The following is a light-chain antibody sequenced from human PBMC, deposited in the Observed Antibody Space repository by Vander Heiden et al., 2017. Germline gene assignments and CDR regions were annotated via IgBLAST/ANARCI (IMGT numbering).Light chain of an antibody. V-gene: IGLV2-14*03. CDR1: SSDVGGYNY. J-gene: IGLJ1*01. CDR2: DVS. CDR3: SSYTNTGTLGV. Sequence: QSALTQPASVSGSPGQSITISCTGTSSDVGGYNYVAWYQQHPGKAPKLMIYDVSNRPSGISYRFSGSKSGNTASLTISGLQAEDEADYYCSSYTNTGTLGVFGTGTKVTVL.